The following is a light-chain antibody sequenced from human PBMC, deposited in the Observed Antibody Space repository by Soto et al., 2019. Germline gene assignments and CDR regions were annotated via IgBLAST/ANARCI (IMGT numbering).Light chain of an antibody. Sequence: EIVVTQSPGTLSLSPGERATLSCRASQSVSGSSLAWYQQKPGQAPRLLIYGASSRATGIPDRFSGSGSGTNFTLTINRLEPEDFAVYYCQQYDSSPSSFTFGPGTKVDIK. V-gene: IGKV3-20*01. CDR2: GAS. CDR1: QSVSGSS. J-gene: IGKJ3*01. CDR3: QQYDSSPSSFT.